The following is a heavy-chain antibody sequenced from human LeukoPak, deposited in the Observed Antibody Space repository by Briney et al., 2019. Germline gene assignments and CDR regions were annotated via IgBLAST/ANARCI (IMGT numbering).Heavy chain of an antibody. CDR3: ARLDEAFDS. D-gene: IGHD5-24*01. Sequence: GGSLRLSCAGTGFTFSRYWLSWVRQVPGKGLEWVANIKFDGIEKYYVDSVKGRFTISRDNAKNSLYLQMNSLRNEDTAVYYCARLDEAFDSWGQGTLDTVSS. CDR1: GFTFSRYW. J-gene: IGHJ4*02. CDR2: IKFDGIEK. V-gene: IGHV3-7*01.